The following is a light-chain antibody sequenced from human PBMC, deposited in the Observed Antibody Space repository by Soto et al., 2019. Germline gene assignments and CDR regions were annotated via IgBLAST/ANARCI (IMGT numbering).Light chain of an antibody. Sequence: DIVMTQSPDSLAVSLGERATINCKSSQSVLYTSNNKNYLAWYQHKPGQPPKMLIQWASVRESGVPDRFSGSGSGTDFTLTISSLQAEDVAVYYCQQYYSPSWTFGQGTKVEIK. CDR2: WAS. V-gene: IGKV4-1*01. CDR3: QQYYSPSWT. CDR1: QSVLYTSNNKNY. J-gene: IGKJ1*01.